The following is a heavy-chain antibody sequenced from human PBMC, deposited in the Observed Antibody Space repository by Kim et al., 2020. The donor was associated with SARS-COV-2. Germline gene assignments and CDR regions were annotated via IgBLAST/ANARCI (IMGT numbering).Heavy chain of an antibody. CDR1: GYSISSSNW. J-gene: IGHJ4*02. CDR3: AREPGCSSTSCYVTPSFDY. CDR2: IYYSGST. V-gene: IGHV4-28*03. Sequence: SETLSLTCAVSGYSISSSNWWGWIRQPPGKGLEWIGYIYYSGSTYYNPSLKSRVTMSVDTSKNQFSLKLSSVTAVDTAVYYCAREPGCSSTSCYVTPSFDYWGQGTLVTVSS. D-gene: IGHD2-2*01.